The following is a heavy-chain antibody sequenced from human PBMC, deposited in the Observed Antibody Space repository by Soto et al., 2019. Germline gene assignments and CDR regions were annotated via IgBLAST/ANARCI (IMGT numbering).Heavy chain of an antibody. J-gene: IGHJ4*02. V-gene: IGHV2-5*02. CDR3: GHGDFMAPFDY. CDR1: GFSLGTSGVG. CDR2: IYWDDDK. D-gene: IGHD2-21*02. Sequence: QITLKESGPTLVKPTQTLTLTCTFSGFSLGTSGVGVGWIRQPPGKALEWLALIYWDDDKRYSPSLKSRLTITKDTSKNQVVLTMTNMDPVYTATYYCGHGDFMAPFDYWGQGTLVTVSS.